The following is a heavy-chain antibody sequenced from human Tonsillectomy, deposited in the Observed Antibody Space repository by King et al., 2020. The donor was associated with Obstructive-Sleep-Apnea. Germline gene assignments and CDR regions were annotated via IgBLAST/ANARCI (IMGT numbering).Heavy chain of an antibody. CDR1: GYSFTSYA. CDR3: ATSAGVIITPDI. Sequence: VQLVQSGSELKKPGASVKVSCTAPGYSFTSYAINWVRQAPGQGLEWMGWINTNTGNPTYAPGFTGRFVFSLDTSVSTAYLQISSLKAEDTAVYYCATSAGVIITPDIWGQGTVVTVSS. J-gene: IGHJ3*02. D-gene: IGHD3-3*01. V-gene: IGHV7-4-1*02. CDR2: INTNTGNP.